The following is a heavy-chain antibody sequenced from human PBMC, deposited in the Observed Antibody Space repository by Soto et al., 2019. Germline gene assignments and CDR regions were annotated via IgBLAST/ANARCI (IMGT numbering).Heavy chain of an antibody. V-gene: IGHV1-69*06. CDR1: GGTFSSYA. Sequence: SVKVSCKASGGTFSSYAISWVRQAPGQGLEWMGGIIPIFGTANYAQKFQGRVTITADKSTSTAYMELSSLRSEDTAVYYCARSAGIITMIVVVSVYYYYGMDVRGQGTTVTV. CDR3: ARSAGIITMIVVVSVYYYYGMDV. J-gene: IGHJ6*02. CDR2: IIPIFGTA. D-gene: IGHD3-22*01.